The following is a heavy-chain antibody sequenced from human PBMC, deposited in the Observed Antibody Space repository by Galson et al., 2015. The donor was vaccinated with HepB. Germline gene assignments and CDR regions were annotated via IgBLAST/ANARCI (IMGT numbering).Heavy chain of an antibody. J-gene: IGHJ5*02. V-gene: IGHV1-69*04. CDR1: GGTFSSYA. CDR2: IIPILGIA. CDR3: ARRRRMVRGVNAWFDP. D-gene: IGHD3-10*01. Sequence: SVKVSCKASGGTFSSYAISWVRQAPGQGLEWMGRIIPILGIANYAQKFQGRVTITADKSISTAYLQWSSLKASDTAMYYCARRRRMVRGVNAWFDPWGQGTLVTVSS.